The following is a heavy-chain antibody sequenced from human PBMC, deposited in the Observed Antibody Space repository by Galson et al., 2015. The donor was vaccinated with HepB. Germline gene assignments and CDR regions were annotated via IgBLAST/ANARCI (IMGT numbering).Heavy chain of an antibody. D-gene: IGHD5-18*01. V-gene: IGHV3-53*04. CDR3: ARASRGYNYGYFDY. CDR2: IYGDGRT. J-gene: IGHJ4*01. CDR1: GFTVSNNY. Sequence: SLRLSCAASGFTVSNNYMDWVRQAPGKGLEWVAIIYGDGRTYYADSVKGRFTISRQNSENTLYLQMNSLRAEDTAVYYCARASRGYNYGYFDYWGRGTPVTVSS.